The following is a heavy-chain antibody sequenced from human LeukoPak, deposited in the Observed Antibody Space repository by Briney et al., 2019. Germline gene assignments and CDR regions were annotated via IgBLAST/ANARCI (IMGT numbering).Heavy chain of an antibody. D-gene: IGHD3-3*01. CDR2: MNPNSGNT. V-gene: IGHV1-8*01. CDR3: ARGRQGGITIFGVVTPYYFDY. Sequence: GASVKVSCKASGYTFSSYDINWVRQATGQGLEWMGWMNPNSGNTGYAQKFQGRVTMTRNTSIRTAYMELSSLRSEDTAVYYCARGRQGGITIFGVVTPYYFDYWGQGTLVTVSS. J-gene: IGHJ4*02. CDR1: GYTFSSYD.